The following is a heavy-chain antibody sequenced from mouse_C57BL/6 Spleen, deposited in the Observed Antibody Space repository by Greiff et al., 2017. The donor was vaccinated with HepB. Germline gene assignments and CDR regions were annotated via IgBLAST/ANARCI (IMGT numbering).Heavy chain of an antibody. CDR2: IYPGDGDT. J-gene: IGHJ4*01. Sequence: QVQLQQSGPELVKPGASVKISCKASGYAFSSSWMNWVKQRPGKGLEWIGRIYPGDGDTNYNGKFKGKATLTADKSSSTAYMQLRSLTSEDSAVYFCAREELGLYAMDYWGQGTSVTVSS. D-gene: IGHD4-1*01. CDR3: AREELGLYAMDY. CDR1: GYAFSSSW. V-gene: IGHV1-82*01.